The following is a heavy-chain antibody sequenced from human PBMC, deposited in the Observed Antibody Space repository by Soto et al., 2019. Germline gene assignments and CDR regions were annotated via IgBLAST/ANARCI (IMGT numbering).Heavy chain of an antibody. CDR3: ARIFYGSGTYYQGLDD. V-gene: IGHV3-23*01. D-gene: IGHD3-10*01. J-gene: IGHJ4*02. Sequence: EVQLLDSGGGLVQPGGSLRLTCVAAGFTFSSYAMSWVRQAPGKGLEWASGISGSGGRTYYADSVKGRCTISRDNSKNTLYLQMNGLRAEDTAVYYCARIFYGSGTYYQGLDDWGQGTLVTVCS. CDR1: GFTFSSYA. CDR2: ISGSGGRT.